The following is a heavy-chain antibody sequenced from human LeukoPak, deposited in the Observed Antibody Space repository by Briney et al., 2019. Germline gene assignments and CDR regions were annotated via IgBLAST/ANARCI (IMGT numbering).Heavy chain of an antibody. CDR1: GFTFSSYN. D-gene: IGHD3-10*02. CDR3: VELGITMIGGV. J-gene: IGHJ6*04. Sequence: GGSLRLSCAASGFTFSSYNMNWVRQAPGKGLEWVSYISSSGSTIYYADSVKGRFTISRDNAKNSLYLQMNSLRAEDTAVYYCVELGITMIGGVWGKGTTVTISS. V-gene: IGHV3-48*04. CDR2: ISSSGSTI.